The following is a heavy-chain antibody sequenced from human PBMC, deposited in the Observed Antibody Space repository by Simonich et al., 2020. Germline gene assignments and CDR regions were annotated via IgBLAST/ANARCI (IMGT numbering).Heavy chain of an antibody. CDR2: KKQDGSEK. Sequence: EVQLVEPGGGLVQPGGSLRLSCAASGFTVSSYWMSWVRQAPGKGLEWGANKKQDGSEKYYVDSVKGRFTINRDNSKSSLYLEMNSLRAEDTAVYYCAGDELGTAYYYYMAVWGKGTTVTVSS. V-gene: IGHV3-7*01. CDR1: GFTVSSYW. CDR3: AGDELGTAYYYYMAV. D-gene: IGHD7-27*01. J-gene: IGHJ6*03.